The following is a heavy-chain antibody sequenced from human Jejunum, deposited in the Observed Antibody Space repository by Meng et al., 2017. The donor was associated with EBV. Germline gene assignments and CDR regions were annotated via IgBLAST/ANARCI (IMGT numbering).Heavy chain of an antibody. V-gene: IGHV4-34*01. Sequence: WADGLLNHRGTRSPNGPFNEGSFSGNYWGWTRQPPGKGLEWIGEISDNEGTKYNPSLKSRVTVSLDTSKNQFSLRLSSVTAADTALYYCARGPDHSKQGYWGQGTLVTVSS. CDR3: ARGPDHSKQGY. J-gene: IGHJ4*02. CDR1: EGSFSGNY. D-gene: IGHD1-14*01. CDR2: ISDNEGT.